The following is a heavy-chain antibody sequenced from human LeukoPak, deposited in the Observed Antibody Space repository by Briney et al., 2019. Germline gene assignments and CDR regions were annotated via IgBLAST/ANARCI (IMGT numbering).Heavy chain of an antibody. CDR1: GFTVSSNY. Sequence: GGSLRLSCAASGFTVSSNYMSWVRQAPGKGLEWVSVIYSGGSTYYADSVKGRFTISRDNSKNTLYLQMNSLRAEDTAVYYCARLGGYCDSSGYSGADYFDYWGQGTLVTVSS. CDR2: IYSGGST. J-gene: IGHJ4*02. V-gene: IGHV3-53*01. D-gene: IGHD3-22*01. CDR3: ARLGGYCDSSGYSGADYFDY.